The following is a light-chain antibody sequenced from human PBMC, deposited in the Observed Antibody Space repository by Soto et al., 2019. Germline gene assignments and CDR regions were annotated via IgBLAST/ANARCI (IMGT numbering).Light chain of an antibody. CDR3: GTWDSSLSAGGV. CDR2: ENN. J-gene: IGLJ3*02. V-gene: IGLV1-51*02. Sequence: QSVLTQPPSVSAAPGQKVTISCSGSSSNIGNNYVSWYQQFPGTAPKLLIYENNKRPSGIPDRFSGSKSGTSATLGITGLQTGDEDDYYCGTWDSSLSAGGVFGGGTKLTVL. CDR1: SSNIGNNY.